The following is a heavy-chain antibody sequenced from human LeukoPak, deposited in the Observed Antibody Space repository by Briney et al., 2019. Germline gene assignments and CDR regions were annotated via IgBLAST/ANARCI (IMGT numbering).Heavy chain of an antibody. CDR1: GGSINTYY. J-gene: IGHJ6*03. Sequence: SETLSLTCTVSGGSINTYYWSWIRQPAGKGLEWIGRIYTSGSTNYNPSLKSRVTISVDTSKNQFSLKLSSVTAADTAVYYCARDQYYDFWSGYSDYYYYYMDVWGKGTTVTVSS. V-gene: IGHV4-4*07. CDR2: IYTSGST. D-gene: IGHD3-3*01. CDR3: ARDQYYDFWSGYSDYYYYYMDV.